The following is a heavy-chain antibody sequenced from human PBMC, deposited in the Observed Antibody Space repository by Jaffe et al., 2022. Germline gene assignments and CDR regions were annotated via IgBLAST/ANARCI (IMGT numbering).Heavy chain of an antibody. V-gene: IGHV4-39*01. CDR3: ARIDIVVVPAAIFSGYFDY. J-gene: IGHJ4*02. Sequence: QLQLQESGPGLVKPSETLSLTCTVSGGSISSSSYYWGWIRQPPGKGLEWIGSIYYSGSTYYNPSLKSRVTISVDTSKNQFSLKLSSVTAADTAVYYCARIDIVVVPAAIFSGYFDYWGQGTLVTVSS. CDR1: GGSISSSSYY. CDR2: IYYSGST. D-gene: IGHD2-2*02.